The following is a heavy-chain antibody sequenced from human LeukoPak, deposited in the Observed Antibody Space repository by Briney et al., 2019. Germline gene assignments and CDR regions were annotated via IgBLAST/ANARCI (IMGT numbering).Heavy chain of an antibody. CDR3: AKPLYFYGAFDI. CDR1: GFTFSSYA. CDR2: ISGSGGST. D-gene: IGHD3-3*01. Sequence: PGGSLRLSCAASGFTFSSYAMSWVRQAPGKGLEWVSAISGSGGSTYYADSVKGRFTISRDNSKNTLYLRMNSLRAEDTAVYYCAKPLYFYGAFDIWGQGTMVTVSS. J-gene: IGHJ3*02. V-gene: IGHV3-23*01.